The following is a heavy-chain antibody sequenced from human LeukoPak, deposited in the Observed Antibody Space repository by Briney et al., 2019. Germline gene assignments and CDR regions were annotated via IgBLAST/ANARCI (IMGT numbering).Heavy chain of an antibody. CDR2: LNSEGSTT. D-gene: IGHD2-15*01. CDR3: ATLPTSHSLDL. J-gene: IGHJ5*02. V-gene: IGHV3-74*01. Sequence: GGSLRLSCAVSGFPFSSHWMHWVRQAPGKGLMWVSHLNSEGSTTTYADSVKGRFTISRDNAKNTLYLQMHSLRAEDTAVYYCATLPTSHSLDLWGQGTLVTVSS. CDR1: GFPFSSHW.